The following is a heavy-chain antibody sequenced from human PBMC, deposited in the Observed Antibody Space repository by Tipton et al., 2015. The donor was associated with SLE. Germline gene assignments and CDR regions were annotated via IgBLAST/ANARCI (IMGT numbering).Heavy chain of an antibody. CDR3: AREVNIVDDSDAFDI. V-gene: IGHV4-31*03. D-gene: IGHD5/OR15-5a*01. CDR1: GDSINSGGYY. Sequence: TLSLTCTVSGDSINSGGYYWTWIRQHPGEDLEWIGYTYYTGTTYYKPSLESRVFMSVDTSKNQFSLKVTSVTAADTAVYYCAREVNIVDDSDAFDIWGQGTMVTVSP. CDR2: TYYTGTT. J-gene: IGHJ3*02.